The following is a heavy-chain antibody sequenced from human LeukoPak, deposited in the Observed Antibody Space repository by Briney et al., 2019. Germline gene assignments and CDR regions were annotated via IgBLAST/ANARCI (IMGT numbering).Heavy chain of an antibody. V-gene: IGHV1-2*02. CDR2: IAPNSSDT. D-gene: IGHD6-19*01. CDR3: ARDIGSGWYWIGGNY. CDR1: GYTFTDYY. Sequence: ASVKVSCKASGYTFTDYYMHWVRQAPGQGLGWMGWIAPNSSDTNYAQKFQGRVTMTRDTSISTAHMELSRLKSDDTAVYYCARDIGSGWYWIGGNYWGQGTLVTVSS. J-gene: IGHJ4*02.